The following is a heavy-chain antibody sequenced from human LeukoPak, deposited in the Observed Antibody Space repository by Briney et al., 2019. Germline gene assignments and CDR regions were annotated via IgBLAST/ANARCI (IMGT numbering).Heavy chain of an antibody. CDR1: GYTFTAYY. CDR3: GLSGNYYYYYMDV. D-gene: IGHD6-25*01. J-gene: IGHJ6*03. V-gene: IGHV1-69*13. CDR2: IIPIFGIP. Sequence: SVKLSCKPSGYTFTAYYMHWLRQAPGQGLELMRGIIPIFGIPDSAQKLKGRPTITADESTTTAYMELSSLRSDDTAISYCGLSGNYYYYYMDVWGKGSTVTISS.